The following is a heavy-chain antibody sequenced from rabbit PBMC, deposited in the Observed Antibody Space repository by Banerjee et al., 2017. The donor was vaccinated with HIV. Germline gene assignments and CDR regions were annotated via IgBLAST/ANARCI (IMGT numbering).Heavy chain of an antibody. CDR3: ARDLAGVIGWNFNL. Sequence: QLEESGGGLVQPGGSLKLSCKASGFNFDTYYMSWVRQAPGKGLEWIGYIDPVLGSTYYASWVNGRFTISSHNAQNTLYLQLNSLTAADSATYFCARDLAGVIGWNFNLWGQGTLVTVS. D-gene: IGHD4-1*01. V-gene: IGHV1S7*01. CDR2: IDPVLGST. J-gene: IGHJ4*01. CDR1: GFNFDTYY.